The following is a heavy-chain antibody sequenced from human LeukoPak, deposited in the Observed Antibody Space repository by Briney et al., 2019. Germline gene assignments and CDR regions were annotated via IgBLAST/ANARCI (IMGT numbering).Heavy chain of an antibody. Sequence: GGSLRLSCAASGFTFSSYWMSWVRQAPGKGLEWVANIKQDGSEKYYVGSVKGRFTISRDNAKNSLYLQMNSLRAEDTAVYYCARVGDQWLLQYYFDYWGQGTLVTVSS. D-gene: IGHD6-19*01. CDR1: GFTFSSYW. CDR3: ARVGDQWLLQYYFDY. J-gene: IGHJ4*02. CDR2: IKQDGSEK. V-gene: IGHV3-7*03.